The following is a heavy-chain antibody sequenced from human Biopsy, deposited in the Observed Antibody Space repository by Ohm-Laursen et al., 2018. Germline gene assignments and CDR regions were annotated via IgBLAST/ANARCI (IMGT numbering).Heavy chain of an antibody. J-gene: IGHJ5*02. V-gene: IGHV1-2*02. CDR2: IDTINGGA. Sequence: ASAKVSCKASAYSFGDHRIHWVRQAPGQGLEWMGWIDTINGGARYAQKFQGRVTMTRDTSISTAYMELSRLTSDDTAVYYCARERDPWGQGTLVTVSS. CDR3: ARERDP. CDR1: AYSFGDHR.